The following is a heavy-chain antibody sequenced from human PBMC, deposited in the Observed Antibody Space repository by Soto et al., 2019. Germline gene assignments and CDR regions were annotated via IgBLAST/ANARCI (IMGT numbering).Heavy chain of an antibody. D-gene: IGHD3-3*01. CDR3: ARDHSEDFRLDAFDI. J-gene: IGHJ3*02. CDR1: GFTFSSYA. CDR2: ISGSGGST. V-gene: IGHV3-23*01. Sequence: GGSLRLSCAASGFTFSSYAMSWVHQAPGKGLEWVSAISGSGGSTYYADSVKGRFTISRDNSKNTLYLQMNSLRAEDTAVYYCARDHSEDFRLDAFDIWGQGTMVTVSS.